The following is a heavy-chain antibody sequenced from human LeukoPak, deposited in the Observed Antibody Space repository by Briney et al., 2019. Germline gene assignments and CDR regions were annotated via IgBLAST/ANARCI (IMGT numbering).Heavy chain of an antibody. D-gene: IGHD3-16*01. CDR2: INWNGGST. CDR1: GFTFDDYG. J-gene: IGHJ4*02. V-gene: IGHV3-20*04. CDR3: ARDNDSRDPPHFDY. Sequence: GGSLRLSCAASGFTFDDYGMSWVRQGPGKGLEWVSGINWNGGSTGYADSVKGRFTISRDNAKNSLYLQMNSLGAEDTAVYYCARDNDSRDPPHFDYWGQGTLVTVSS.